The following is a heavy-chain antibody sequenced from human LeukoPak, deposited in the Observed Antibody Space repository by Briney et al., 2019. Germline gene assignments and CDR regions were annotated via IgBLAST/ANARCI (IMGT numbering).Heavy chain of an antibody. CDR2: ISSSGSTI. Sequence: GGSLRLSCAASGFTFSSYEMNWVRQAPGKGLEWVSYISSSGSTIYYADSVKARFTISRDNAKNSVFLQMNSLRAEDTAVYYCVRDGGVSGYDLLDYWGQGTLVTVSS. J-gene: IGHJ4*02. CDR1: GFTFSSYE. V-gene: IGHV3-48*03. CDR3: VRDGGVSGYDLLDY. D-gene: IGHD5-12*01.